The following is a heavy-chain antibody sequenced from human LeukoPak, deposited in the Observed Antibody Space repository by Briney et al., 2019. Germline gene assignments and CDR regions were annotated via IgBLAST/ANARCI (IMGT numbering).Heavy chain of an antibody. D-gene: IGHD1-26*01. Sequence: ASVKVSCKASGYTFTSYDINWVRQATGQGLEWMGWMNPNSGNTGYAQRFQGRVTMTRNTSISTAYMELSSLRSEDTAVYYCARASWSSVSEGDYWGQGTLVSVSS. CDR3: ARASWSSVSEGDY. J-gene: IGHJ4*02. CDR1: GYTFTSYD. CDR2: MNPNSGNT. V-gene: IGHV1-8*01.